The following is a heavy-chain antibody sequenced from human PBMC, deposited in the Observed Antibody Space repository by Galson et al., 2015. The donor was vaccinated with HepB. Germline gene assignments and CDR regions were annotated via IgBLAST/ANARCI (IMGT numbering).Heavy chain of an antibody. J-gene: IGHJ4*02. V-gene: IGHV3-49*03. CDR2: IRSKAYGGTT. CDR3: SKEGFYGDYEY. CDR1: GFTFGDYA. D-gene: IGHD4-17*01. Sequence: SLRLSCAASGFTFGDYAMSWFRQAPGKGLEWVGFIRSKAYGGTTEYAASVKGRFTISRDDSKSIAYLQMNSLKTEDTAVYYCSKEGFYGDYEYWGQGTLVTVSS.